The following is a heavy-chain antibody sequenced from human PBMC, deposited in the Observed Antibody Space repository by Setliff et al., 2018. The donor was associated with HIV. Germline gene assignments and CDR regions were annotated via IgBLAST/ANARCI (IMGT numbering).Heavy chain of an antibody. D-gene: IGHD6-19*01. Sequence: GGSLRLSCAASGFTFSTYTMNWVRQAPGKGLEWVSSISSSSYYIYYADSLEGRFTISRDNAQNSLFLQMNSLRAEDTAVYYCARAVHSGWYYFDYWGQGTLVTVSS. CDR2: ISSSSYYI. CDR3: ARAVHSGWYYFDY. V-gene: IGHV3-21*01. CDR1: GFTFSTYT. J-gene: IGHJ4*02.